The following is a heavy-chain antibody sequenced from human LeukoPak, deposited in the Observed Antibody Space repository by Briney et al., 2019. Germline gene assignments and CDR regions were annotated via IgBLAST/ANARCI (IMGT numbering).Heavy chain of an antibody. V-gene: IGHV3-7*01. CDR1: GFTFSSYA. Sequence: RGSPRVSCAASGFTFSSYAMSWVRQAPGKGLEWVASIKADGSEKYYVDSVKGRFTISRDNAKRSLYLQMNSLRPEDTAVYYCARDVAEGRLGPWGPGALVTVSS. J-gene: IGHJ5*02. D-gene: IGHD1-14*01. CDR3: ARDVAEGRLGP. CDR2: IKADGSEK.